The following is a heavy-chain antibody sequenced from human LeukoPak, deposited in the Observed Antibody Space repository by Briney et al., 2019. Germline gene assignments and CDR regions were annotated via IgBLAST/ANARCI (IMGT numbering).Heavy chain of an antibody. CDR3: ARDLGYYYDSSASTASDY. J-gene: IGHJ4*02. Sequence: GASVKVSCKASGGTFSSYAISWVRQAPGQGLEWMGGIIPIFGTANYAQKLQGRVTITADESTSTAYMELSSLRSEDTAVYYCARDLGYYYDSSASTASDYWGQGTLVTVSS. CDR1: GGTFSSYA. V-gene: IGHV1-69*13. D-gene: IGHD3-22*01. CDR2: IIPIFGTA.